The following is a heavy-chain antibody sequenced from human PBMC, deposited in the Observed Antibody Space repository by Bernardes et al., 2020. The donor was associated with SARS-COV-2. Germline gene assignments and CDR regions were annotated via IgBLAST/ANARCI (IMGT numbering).Heavy chain of an antibody. CDR1: GFTFDDYA. CDR3: ERVNGYSSGFEDY. D-gene: IGHD3-22*01. Sequence: GGSLRLSCAASGFTFDDYAMHWVRQAPGKGLEWVLGISWNSSTKGYADSVKGRFTISRDNAKNSLYLQMNSLRAEDTALYYCERVNGYSSGFEDYCGQGTLVTVSS. J-gene: IGHJ4*02. V-gene: IGHV3-9*01. CDR2: ISWNSSTK.